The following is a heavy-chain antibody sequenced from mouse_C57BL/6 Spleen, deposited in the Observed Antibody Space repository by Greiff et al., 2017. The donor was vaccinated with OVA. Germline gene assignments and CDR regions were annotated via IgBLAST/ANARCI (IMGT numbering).Heavy chain of an antibody. CDR2: IWSGGST. J-gene: IGHJ2*01. CDR3: ARNPLYYDYGYYFDY. Sequence: VQLVESGPGLVQPSQSLSITCTVSGFSLTSYGVHWVRQSPGKGLEWLGVIWSGGSTDYNAAFISRLSISKDNSKSQVFFKMNSLQADDTAIYYCARNPLYYDYGYYFDYWGQGTTLTVSS. CDR1: GFSLTSYG. V-gene: IGHV2-2*01. D-gene: IGHD2-4*01.